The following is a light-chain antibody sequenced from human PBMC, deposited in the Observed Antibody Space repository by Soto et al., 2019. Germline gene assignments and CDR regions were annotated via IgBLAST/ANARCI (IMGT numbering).Light chain of an antibody. J-gene: IGKJ3*01. V-gene: IGKV1-39*01. CDR3: QQSHSSPFT. CDR1: QSIDSY. CDR2: AAS. Sequence: DLQMTQSPSSLSASVGDRVTITCRASQSIDSYLNWYQQKLGKAPKLLIYAASSVQSGVPSRFSGSGSGTDFTLTISSLQPEDFATYYCQQSHSSPFTFGPGTKVDIK.